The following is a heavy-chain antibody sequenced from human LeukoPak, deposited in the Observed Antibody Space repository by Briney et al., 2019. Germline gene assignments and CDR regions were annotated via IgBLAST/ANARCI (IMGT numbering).Heavy chain of an antibody. V-gene: IGHV3-48*03. CDR2: ISSRGSSI. CDR3: ARVLSWGFDY. Sequence: PGGSLRLSCAASGFTFSSCEMNWVRQAPGKGLEWVSYISSRGSSIHYADSVKGRFTISRDNAKNSLYLQMNSLRAEDTAVYYCARVLSWGFDYWGQGTLVTVSS. J-gene: IGHJ4*02. CDR1: GFTFSSCE. D-gene: IGHD3-16*01.